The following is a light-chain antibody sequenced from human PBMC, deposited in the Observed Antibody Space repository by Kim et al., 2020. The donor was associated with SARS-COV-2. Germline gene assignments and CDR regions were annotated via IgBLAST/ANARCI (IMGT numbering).Light chain of an antibody. Sequence: QSVLTQPPSVSAAPGHKVTISCSGSSSNIGNNYVFWYQQFPGTAPKLLIYDNNQRPSGIPDRFSGSKFGTSATLGITGLQTGDEADYYCGARDSSLRAMVFGGGTQLTVL. J-gene: IGLJ2*01. CDR1: SSNIGNNY. V-gene: IGLV1-51*01. CDR3: GARDSSLRAMV. CDR2: DNN.